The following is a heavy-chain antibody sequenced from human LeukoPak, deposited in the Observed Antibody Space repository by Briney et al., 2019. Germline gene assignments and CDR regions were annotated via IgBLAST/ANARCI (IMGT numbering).Heavy chain of an antibody. V-gene: IGHV4-4*07. J-gene: IGHJ4*02. D-gene: IGHD2-2*01. CDR2: IHTSGST. CDR3: ARSNRYQLLSPLDY. CDR1: GGSISSYY. Sequence: SETLSLTCTVSGGSISSYYWSWIRQPAGKGLEWIGRIHTSGSTNYNPSPKSRVTMSVDTSKNQFSLKLSSVTAADTAVYYCARSNRYQLLSPLDYWGQGTLVTVSS.